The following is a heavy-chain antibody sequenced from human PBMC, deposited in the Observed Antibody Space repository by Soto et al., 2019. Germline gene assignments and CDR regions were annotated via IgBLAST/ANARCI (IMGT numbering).Heavy chain of an antibody. D-gene: IGHD3-10*01. CDR2: IYYSGSS. J-gene: IGHJ4*02. CDR1: GGSITSGGYC. Sequence: QVQLQESGPGLVKPSQTLSLTCTVSGGSITSGGYCWTWIRQHPVKGLEWMGHIYYSGSSTYNPSYRGRLTLSMATSRHQSSLKLTSVTAAAMAVYYGAREGDYFGSGRPPLLSKWGQGTLVTVSS. CDR3: AREGDYFGSGRPPLLSK. V-gene: IGHV4-31*03.